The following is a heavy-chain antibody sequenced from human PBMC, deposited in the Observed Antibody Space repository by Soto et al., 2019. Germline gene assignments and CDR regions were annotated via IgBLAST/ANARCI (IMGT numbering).Heavy chain of an antibody. CDR2: IYPGDSDT. D-gene: IGHD3-10*01. CDR3: ARVNYGSGSSDIYYFDY. CDR1: GYSFTSYW. V-gene: IGHV5-51*01. J-gene: IGHJ4*02. Sequence: SLKISCKGSGYSFTSYWIGWVRQMPGKGLEWMGIIYPGDSDTRYSPSFQGQVTISADKSISTAYLQWSSLKASDTAMYYCARVNYGSGSSDIYYFDYWGQGTLVTV.